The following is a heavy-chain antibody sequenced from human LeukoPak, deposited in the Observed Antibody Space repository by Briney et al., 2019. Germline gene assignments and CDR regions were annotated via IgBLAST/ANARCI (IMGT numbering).Heavy chain of an antibody. CDR1: GGSISSYY. D-gene: IGHD2/OR15-2a*01. Sequence: SETLSLTCTVSGGSISSYYWSWIRQPPGKGLEWIGYIYYSGSTNYNPSLKSRVTISVDTSKNQFSLKLSSVTAADTAVYYCARFYGFDDAFDIWGQGTMVTVSS. V-gene: IGHV4-59*08. J-gene: IGHJ3*02. CDR2: IYYSGST. CDR3: ARFYGFDDAFDI.